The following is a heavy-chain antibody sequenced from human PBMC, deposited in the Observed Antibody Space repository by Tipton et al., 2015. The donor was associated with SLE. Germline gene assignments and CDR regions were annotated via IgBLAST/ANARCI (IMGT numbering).Heavy chain of an antibody. J-gene: IGHJ4*02. CDR3: ARGSEGSSSWYGEDY. CDR1: GFTFSSYS. Sequence: SLRLSCAASGFTFSSYSMNWVRQAPGKGLEWVSSISSSSYIYYADSVKGRFTISRDTAKNSLYLQMNSLRAEDTAVYYCARGSEGSSSWYGEDYWGQGTLVTVSS. V-gene: IGHV3-21*01. D-gene: IGHD6-13*01. CDR2: ISSSSYI.